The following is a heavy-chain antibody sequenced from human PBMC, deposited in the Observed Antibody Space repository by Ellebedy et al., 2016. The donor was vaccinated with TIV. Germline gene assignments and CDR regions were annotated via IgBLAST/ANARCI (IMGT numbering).Heavy chain of an antibody. J-gene: IGHJ6*02. Sequence: SVKVSXKASGGTFSSYAISWVRQAPGQGLEWMGGIIPIFGTANYAQKFQGRVTITADKSTSTAYMELSSLRSEDTAVYYCARIMHYYGSGSYLRYYYYYGMDVWGQGTTVTVSS. CDR3: ARIMHYYGSGSYLRYYYYYGMDV. D-gene: IGHD3-10*01. CDR2: IIPIFGTA. CDR1: GGTFSSYA. V-gene: IGHV1-69*06.